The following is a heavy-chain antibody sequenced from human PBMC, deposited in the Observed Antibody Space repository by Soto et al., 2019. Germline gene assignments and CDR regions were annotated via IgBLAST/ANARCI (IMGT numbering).Heavy chain of an antibody. J-gene: IGHJ3*02. CDR3: ARANIVVVVADTGNAFDI. Sequence: PSETLSLTCTVSGGSITNGDYFWNWIRQSPGKGLEWIGFIYHTGTTYYNPSLRSRVSMSVETSKNQLSLTVNTVTATDTGLYYFARANIVVVVADTGNAFDIWGQGTMVTVSS. V-gene: IGHV4-30-4*01. D-gene: IGHD2-15*01. CDR2: IYHTGTT. CDR1: GGSITNGDYF.